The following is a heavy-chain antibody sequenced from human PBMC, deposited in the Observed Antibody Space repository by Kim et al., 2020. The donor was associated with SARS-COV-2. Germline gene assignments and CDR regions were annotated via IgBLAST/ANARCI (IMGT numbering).Heavy chain of an antibody. CDR1: GGSISSSSYY. CDR2: IYYSGST. CDR3: ARQKTTVTFDFDY. D-gene: IGHD4-17*01. V-gene: IGHV4-39*01. Sequence: SETLSLTCTVSGGSISSSSYYWGWIRQPPGKGLEWIGSIYYSGSTYYNPSLKSRVTISVDTSKNQFSLKLSSVTAADTAVYYCARQKTTVTFDFDYWGQGTLVTVSS. J-gene: IGHJ4*02.